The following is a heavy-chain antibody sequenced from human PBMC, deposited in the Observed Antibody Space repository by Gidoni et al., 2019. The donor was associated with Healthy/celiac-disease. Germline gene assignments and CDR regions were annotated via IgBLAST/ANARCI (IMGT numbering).Heavy chain of an antibody. Sequence: EVQLVESGGGLVKPGGALRLSCAASGFTFSNAWMSWVRQAPGKGLEWVGRIKSKTDGGTTDYAAPVKGRFTISRDDSKNTLYLQMNSLKTEDTAVYYCTTDYGGCGWYNWNTGYYYGMDVWGQGTTVTVSS. D-gene: IGHD1-20*01. CDR3: TTDYGGCGWYNWNTGYYYGMDV. V-gene: IGHV3-15*01. J-gene: IGHJ6*02. CDR2: IKSKTDGGTT. CDR1: GFTFSNAW.